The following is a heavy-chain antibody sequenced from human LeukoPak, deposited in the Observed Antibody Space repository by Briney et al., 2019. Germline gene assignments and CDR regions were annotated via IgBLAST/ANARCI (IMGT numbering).Heavy chain of an antibody. Sequence: GGSLRLSCAASAFTFSDYSMNWVRQAPGKRMEWISYISGRSSTIYYADSAKGRFTISRDNAKNSMYLQMNSLRAEDTAAYYCARDRIKSGSYYFDYWGQGTLVTVSS. CDR1: AFTFSDYS. CDR3: ARDRIKSGSYYFDY. D-gene: IGHD1-26*01. CDR2: ISGRSSTI. J-gene: IGHJ4*02. V-gene: IGHV3-48*01.